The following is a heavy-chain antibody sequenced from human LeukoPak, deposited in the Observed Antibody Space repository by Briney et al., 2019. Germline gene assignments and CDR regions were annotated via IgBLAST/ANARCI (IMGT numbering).Heavy chain of an antibody. CDR3: AKEYRNDYSNGWFDP. Sequence: QSGGSLRLSCEASGFTFSNYWMHWVRQAPGKGLVWVSRINTNGITTAYADSVKGRFTVSRDNAKNTLYLQMNSLRAEDTAVYYCAKEYRNDYSNGWFDPWGQGTLVTVSS. CDR2: INTNGITT. D-gene: IGHD4-11*01. V-gene: IGHV3-74*01. CDR1: GFTFSNYW. J-gene: IGHJ5*02.